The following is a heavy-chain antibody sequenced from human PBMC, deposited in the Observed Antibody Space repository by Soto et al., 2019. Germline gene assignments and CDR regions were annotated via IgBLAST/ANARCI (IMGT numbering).Heavy chain of an antibody. V-gene: IGHV6-1*01. CDR2: TYYRSNWYN. J-gene: IGHJ4*02. CDR3: ARDRGNIVATTLDY. CDR1: WVSFSSNIAA. Sequence: SQALSLTCSSSWVSFSSNIAAWNWIRQSPSRGLEWLGRTYYRSNWYNDYAVSVKSRITINPDTSKNQFSLQLNSVTPEDTAVYYCARDRGNIVATTLDYWGQGTLVTVPS. D-gene: IGHD5-12*01.